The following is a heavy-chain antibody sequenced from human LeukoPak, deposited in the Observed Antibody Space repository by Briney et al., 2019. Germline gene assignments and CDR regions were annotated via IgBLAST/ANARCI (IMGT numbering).Heavy chain of an antibody. CDR1: GFTFSSYA. Sequence: PGRSLRLSCAASGFTFSSYALHWVRQAPGKGLEWVAVISYDGSNKYYADSVKGRFTISRDNSKNTLYLQMNSLRVEDTAVYYCARNTLAYCSGDADSWGQGTLVTVSS. D-gene: IGHD2-21*01. CDR2: ISYDGSNK. J-gene: IGHJ4*02. CDR3: ARNTLAYCSGDADS. V-gene: IGHV3-30*04.